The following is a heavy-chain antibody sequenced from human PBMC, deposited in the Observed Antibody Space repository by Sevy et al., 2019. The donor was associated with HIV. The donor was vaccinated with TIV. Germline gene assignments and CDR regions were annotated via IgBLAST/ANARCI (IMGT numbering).Heavy chain of an antibody. V-gene: IGHV3-9*01. Sequence: SLRLSCAASGFSFGDYAMHWVRQAPGKGLEWVSGISWHSGTIGYADSVKGRFTISRDNAKKSLYLQMNDLRAEDTALYYCARGGLDYYDSSGYPYFNSWGQGTLVTVSS. CDR3: ARGGLDYYDSSGYPYFNS. CDR2: ISWHSGTI. D-gene: IGHD3-22*01. J-gene: IGHJ4*02. CDR1: GFSFGDYA.